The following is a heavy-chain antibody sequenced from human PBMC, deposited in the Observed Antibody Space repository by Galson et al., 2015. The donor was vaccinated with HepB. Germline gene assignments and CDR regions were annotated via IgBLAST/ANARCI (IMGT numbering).Heavy chain of an antibody. CDR3: ARYDSQFYGVDV. CDR2: IHGRSLYP. D-gene: IGHD1-1*01. Sequence: SLRLSCAASGFTFSDYYMNWFRQTPEKRLEWISSIHGRSLYPTYADSVQGRFTISRDNAQRSLYLQMNSLRAEDTAVYYCARYDSQFYGVDVWGQGTTVTVSS. J-gene: IGHJ6*02. CDR1: GFTFSDYY. V-gene: IGHV3-11*06.